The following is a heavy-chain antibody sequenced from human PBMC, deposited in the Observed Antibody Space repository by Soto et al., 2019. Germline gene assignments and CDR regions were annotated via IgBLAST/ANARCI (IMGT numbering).Heavy chain of an antibody. D-gene: IGHD6-19*01. V-gene: IGHV1-69*06. CDR1: GGTFSRAA. CDR2: IIPTFGTA. CDR3: ARSETAGHRGFDI. Sequence: QVQLVQSGAEMREPGSSVKGSCKASGGTFSRAAINWLRQAPGQGPEWMGGIIPTFGTANYIEKFRGRVTITADTSTSTAYMEVSSLTSEDTAMYFCARSETAGHRGFDIWGQGTMVTVSS. J-gene: IGHJ3*02.